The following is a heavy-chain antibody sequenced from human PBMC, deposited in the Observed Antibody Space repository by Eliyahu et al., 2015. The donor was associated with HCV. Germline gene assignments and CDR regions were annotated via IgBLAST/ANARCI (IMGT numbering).Heavy chain of an antibody. CDR1: GFTFSSYW. CDR2: IKQNGSEK. J-gene: IGHJ6*02. CDR3: ARDHSAGFGVVVDFWGYYYGMDV. V-gene: IGHV3-7*04. Sequence: EVQLVESGGGLVQPGGSLRLSCAASGFTFSSYWMSWVRQAPGKGLEWVANIKQNGSEKYYVDSVKGRFTISRDNAKNSLYLQMNSLRAEDTAVYYCARDHSAGFGVVVDFWGYYYGMDVWGQGTTVTVSS. D-gene: IGHD3-3*01.